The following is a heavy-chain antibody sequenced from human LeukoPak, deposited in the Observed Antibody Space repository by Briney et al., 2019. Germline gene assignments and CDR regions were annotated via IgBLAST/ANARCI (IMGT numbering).Heavy chain of an antibody. V-gene: IGHV4-34*01. D-gene: IGHD6-19*01. Sequence: PSETLSLTCAVYGGSFSGYYWGWIRQPPGKGLEWIGEINHSGSTNYNPSLKSRVTISVDTSKNQFSLKLSSVTAADTAVYYCARGPLAVASAFDIWGQGTMVTVSS. CDR3: ARGPLAVASAFDI. CDR1: GGSFSGYY. CDR2: INHSGST. J-gene: IGHJ3*02.